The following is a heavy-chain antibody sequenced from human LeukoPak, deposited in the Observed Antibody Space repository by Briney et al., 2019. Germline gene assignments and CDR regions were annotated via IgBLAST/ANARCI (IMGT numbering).Heavy chain of an antibody. D-gene: IGHD3-10*01. CDR2: ISYSGAT. CDR1: GGSVSSGTYY. CDR3: ARNVSRGFDP. J-gene: IGHJ5*02. V-gene: IGHV4-61*01. Sequence: SETLSLTCTVSGGSVSSGTYYWTWIRQPPGKGLEWTGYISYSGATKYSPSLKSRVTISVDTSKNQFSLKLTSVTAADTAVYYCARNVSRGFDPWDQGTLVTVSS.